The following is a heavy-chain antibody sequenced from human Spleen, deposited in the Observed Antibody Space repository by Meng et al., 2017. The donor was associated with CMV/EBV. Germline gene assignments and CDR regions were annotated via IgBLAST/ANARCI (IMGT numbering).Heavy chain of an antibody. CDR3: ARGPPIDS. CDR1: VGSRSSSGYY. J-gene: IGHJ4*02. V-gene: IGHV4-39*07. Sequence: LSRTCTVSVGSRSSSGYYWGWIRQPPGKGLEFIGNIYYSGSTYYNPSLKSRVTISVDTSKNQFSLRLSSVTAADTAVYYCARGPPIDSWGQGTLVTVSS. CDR2: IYYSGST.